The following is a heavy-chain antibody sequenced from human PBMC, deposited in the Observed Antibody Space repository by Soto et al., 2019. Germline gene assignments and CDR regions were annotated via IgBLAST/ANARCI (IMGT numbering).Heavy chain of an antibody. J-gene: IGHJ4*02. CDR1: GYSISSGYH. V-gene: IGHV4-38-2*01. Sequence: SETLSRNCAVSGYSISSGYHWGCIRQPPGKGLEWIGIINHSGNTYYNPSLKSRVTMSVDTSKNQFSLNLSSVAAADTAIYYCAGRYSTTHRSFDYWGQGALVTVS. CDR2: INHSGNT. CDR3: AGRYSTTHRSFDY. D-gene: IGHD5-12*01.